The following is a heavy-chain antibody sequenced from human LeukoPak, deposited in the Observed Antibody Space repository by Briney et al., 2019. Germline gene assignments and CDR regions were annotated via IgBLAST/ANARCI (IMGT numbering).Heavy chain of an antibody. CDR2: ISGSGGST. CDR3: AKGPIVGAIDYFDY. D-gene: IGHD1-26*01. J-gene: IGHJ4*02. Sequence: PGGSLRLSCAASGFTFSSYAMRWVRQAPGTGLEWVSPISGSGGSTYYADSVKGRFTISRDNSKNTLYLQMNSLRAEDTAVYYCAKGPIVGAIDYFDYWGQGTLVTVSS. V-gene: IGHV3-23*01. CDR1: GFTFSSYA.